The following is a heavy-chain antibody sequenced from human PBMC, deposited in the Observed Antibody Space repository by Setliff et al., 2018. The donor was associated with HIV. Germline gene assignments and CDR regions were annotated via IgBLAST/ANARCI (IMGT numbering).Heavy chain of an antibody. CDR3: ARSRPSLRAFDI. V-gene: IGHV4-39*07. J-gene: IGHJ3*02. CDR2: IYYSGST. Sequence: TSETLSLTCTVSGGSISSSSYYWGWIRQPPGKGLEWIGSIYYSGSTYYNPSLKSRVTISVDTSKNQFSLKLTSVTAADTAVYYCARSRPSLRAFDIWGQGTMVTVSS. D-gene: IGHD4-17*01. CDR1: GGSISSSSYY.